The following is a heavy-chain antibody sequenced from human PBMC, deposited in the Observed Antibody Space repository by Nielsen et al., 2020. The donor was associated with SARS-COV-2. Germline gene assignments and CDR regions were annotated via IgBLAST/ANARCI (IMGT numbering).Heavy chain of an antibody. Sequence: KISCQGSPYLFNNHWVAWVRQAPGQGFEWLGRITPFLGKPNQAQKFQGRVTITADTATSTVYMELSSLTSDDTAVYYCTRGGGTLGSAHNPSRFDMWGQGTRVTVSS. CDR1: PYLFNNHW. D-gene: IGHD1-14*01. CDR2: ITPFLGKP. V-gene: IGHV1-69*04. CDR3: TRGGGTLGSAHNPSRFDM. J-gene: IGHJ3*02.